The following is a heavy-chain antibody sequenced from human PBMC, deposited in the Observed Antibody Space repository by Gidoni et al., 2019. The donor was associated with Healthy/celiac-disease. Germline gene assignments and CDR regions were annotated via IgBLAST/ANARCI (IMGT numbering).Heavy chain of an antibody. J-gene: IGHJ6*02. CDR2: IIPIFGIA. V-gene: IGHV1-69*17. CDR1: GGTFSSSA. D-gene: IGHD1-26*01. CDR3: ARARETKIGVPYYYYGMDV. Sequence: VQLVQSGAEVTKPGSSVKVSCKASGGTFSSSAIGWVRQAPGQGLEWMGGIIPIFGIANYAQKFQGRVTITADKSTSTAYMELSSLRSEDTAVYYCARARETKIGVPYYYYGMDVWGQGTTVTVSS.